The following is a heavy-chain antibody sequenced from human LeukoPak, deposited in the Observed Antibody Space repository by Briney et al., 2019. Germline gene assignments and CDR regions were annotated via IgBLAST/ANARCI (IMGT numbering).Heavy chain of an antibody. CDR3: AEATNWNYRTAFDY. J-gene: IGHJ4*02. V-gene: IGHV3-33*06. Sequence: PGGSLRLSCAASGFTFSSYGMHWVRQAPGKGLEWVAVIWYDGSNKYYADSVKGRFTISRDNSKNTLYLQMNSLRAEDTAVYYCAEATNWNYRTAFDYWGQGTLVTVSS. CDR1: GFTFSSYG. D-gene: IGHD1-7*01. CDR2: IWYDGSNK.